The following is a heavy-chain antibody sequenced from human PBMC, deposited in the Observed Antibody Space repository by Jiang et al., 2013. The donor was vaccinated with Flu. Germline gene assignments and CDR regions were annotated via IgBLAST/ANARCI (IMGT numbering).Heavy chain of an antibody. J-gene: IGHJ4*02. D-gene: IGHD3-22*01. CDR3: GPRGRDTSGPLLDY. CDR2: IGGIGTTI. Sequence: VQLLESGGGLVQPGGSLRLSCSGSGFTFSDYGMHWARQAPGKGLEFVSGIGGIGTTIYYADSVKGRFTTFRDNSQNTVYLQMSSLRIEDTAVYYCGPRGRDTSGPLLDYWGQGTLVTVSS. CDR1: GFTFSDYG. V-gene: IGHV3-64D*06.